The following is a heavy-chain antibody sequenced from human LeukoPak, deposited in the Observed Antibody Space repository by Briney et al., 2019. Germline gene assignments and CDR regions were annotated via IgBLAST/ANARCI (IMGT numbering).Heavy chain of an antibody. CDR3: TREYQGDYDSSGYGD. Sequence: GGSLRLSCTASGFTFGDYAMRWFRQAPGKGLEWVGFIRSKAYGGATEYAASVKGRFTISRDDSKSMAYLQMNSLKTEDTAVYYCTREYQGDYDSSGYGDWGQGTLVTVSS. V-gene: IGHV3-49*03. J-gene: IGHJ4*02. CDR2: IRSKAYGGAT. D-gene: IGHD3-22*01. CDR1: GFTFGDYA.